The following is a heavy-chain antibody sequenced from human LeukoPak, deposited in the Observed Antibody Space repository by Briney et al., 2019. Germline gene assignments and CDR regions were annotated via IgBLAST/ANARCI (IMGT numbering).Heavy chain of an antibody. CDR2: ISGSGGST. CDR3: AKDGRVTTLSSVAFDI. CDR1: GFTFSSYA. D-gene: IGHD4-17*01. J-gene: IGHJ3*02. Sequence: PGGSLRLSCAASGFTFSSYAMSWVRQAPGKGLEWVSAISGSGGSTYYADSVKGRFTISRDNSKNTLYLQMNSLRAEDTAVYYCAKDGRVTTLSSVAFDIWGQGTMVTVSS. V-gene: IGHV3-23*01.